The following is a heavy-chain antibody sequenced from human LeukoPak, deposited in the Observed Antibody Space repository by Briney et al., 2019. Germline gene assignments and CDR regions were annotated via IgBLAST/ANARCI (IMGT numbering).Heavy chain of an antibody. CDR2: IYYSGST. CDR3: ASLRGSLNDY. J-gene: IGHJ4*02. Sequence: SETLSLTCTVSGGSISSSSYYWGWIRQPPGKGLEWIGSIYYSGSTYYNPSLKSRVTISVDTSKNQFSLKLSSVTAADTAVYYCASLRGSLNDYWGQGTLVTVSS. V-gene: IGHV4-39*01. CDR1: GGSISSSSYY.